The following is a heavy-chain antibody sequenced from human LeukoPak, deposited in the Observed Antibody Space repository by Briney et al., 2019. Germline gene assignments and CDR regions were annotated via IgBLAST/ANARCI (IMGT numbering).Heavy chain of an antibody. CDR3: ARESYCSSTSCYTNFDY. V-gene: IGHV3-30-3*01. D-gene: IGHD2-2*02. CDR1: GLTFSIYA. Sequence: PEGSLRLSCAASGLTFSIYAMHWVRQAPGKGLEWVAVISYDGTNKYHADSVKGRFTISRDNSKNTLYLQMNSLRAEDTAVYYCARESYCSSTSCYTNFDYWGQGTLVTVSS. J-gene: IGHJ4*02. CDR2: ISYDGTNK.